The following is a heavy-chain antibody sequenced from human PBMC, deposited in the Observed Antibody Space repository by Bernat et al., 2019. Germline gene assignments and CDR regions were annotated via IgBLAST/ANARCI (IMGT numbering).Heavy chain of an antibody. CDR2: IWYDGSNK. V-gene: IGHV3-33*01. CDR1: GFTFSSYG. J-gene: IGHJ4*02. Sequence: QVQLVESGGGVVQPGRSLRLSCAASGFTFSSYGMHWVRQAPGKGLGWVAVIWYDGSNKYYADSVKGRFTISRDNSKNTLYLQMNSLRAEDTAVYYCASETSGSDYWGQGTLVTVSS. D-gene: IGHD6-19*01. CDR3: ASETSGSDY.